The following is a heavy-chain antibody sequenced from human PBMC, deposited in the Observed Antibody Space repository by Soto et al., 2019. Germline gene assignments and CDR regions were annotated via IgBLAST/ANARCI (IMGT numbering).Heavy chain of an antibody. V-gene: IGHV4-34*01. CDR2: INHSGST. Sequence: QVQLQQWGAGLLKPSETLSLTCAVYGGSFSGYYWSWIRQPPGKGLEWIGEINHSGSTNYNPSLTSRVTISVDTSKHQFSLKLSSVTAADTAVYYCARGVGSSWYSGYYYGMDVWGQGTTVTVSS. CDR1: GGSFSGYY. D-gene: IGHD6-13*01. CDR3: ARGVGSSWYSGYYYGMDV. J-gene: IGHJ6*02.